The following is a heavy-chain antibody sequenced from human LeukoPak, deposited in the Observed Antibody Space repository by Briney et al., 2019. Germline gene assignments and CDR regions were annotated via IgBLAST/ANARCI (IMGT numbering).Heavy chain of an antibody. CDR2: MNPNSGNT. D-gene: IGHD3-10*01. CDR3: ARGGTLVQGVTILYGMDV. V-gene: IGHV1-8*01. Sequence: ASVKVSCKPSGDTFTSYDMNWVRQATGQGLEWMGWMNPNSGNTVYAQKFRGRVTMTGDTSTSTAYMELSGLRSEDTAVYYCARGGTLVQGVTILYGMDVWGQGTTVTVS. CDR1: GDTFTSYD. J-gene: IGHJ6*02.